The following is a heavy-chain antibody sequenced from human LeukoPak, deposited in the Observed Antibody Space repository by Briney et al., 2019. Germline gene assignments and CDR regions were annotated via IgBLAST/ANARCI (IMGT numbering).Heavy chain of an antibody. CDR1: GFTFRSYA. CDR2: ISSSGDST. V-gene: IGHV3-23*01. J-gene: IGHJ4*02. CDR3: ARVLITMVRGVIISSVIDY. Sequence: GGSLRLSCAASGFTFRSYAMSWVRQAPGKGLEWVSTISSSGDSTYYADSAKGRFTISRDNSKNTLYLLMNSLRAEDTAVYYCARVLITMVRGVIISSVIDYWGQGTLVTVSS. D-gene: IGHD3-10*01.